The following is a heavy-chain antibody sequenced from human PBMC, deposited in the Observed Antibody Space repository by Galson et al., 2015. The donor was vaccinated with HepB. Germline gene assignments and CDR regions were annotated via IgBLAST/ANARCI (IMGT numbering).Heavy chain of an antibody. D-gene: IGHD3-22*01. V-gene: IGHV3-33*08. Sequence: LRLSCAASGFTFSSYGMHWVRQAPGKGLEWVAVIWYDGSNKYYADSVKGRFTISRDNSKNTLYLQMNSLRAEDTAVYYCARENDSSGLDYWGQGTLVTVSS. CDR2: IWYDGSNK. CDR1: GFTFSSYG. CDR3: ARENDSSGLDY. J-gene: IGHJ4*02.